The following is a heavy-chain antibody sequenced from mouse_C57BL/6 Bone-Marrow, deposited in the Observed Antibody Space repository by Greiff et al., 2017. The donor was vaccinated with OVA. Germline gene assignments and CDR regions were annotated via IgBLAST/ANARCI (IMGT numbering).Heavy chain of an antibody. J-gene: IGHJ4*01. CDR1: GYALSSSW. CDR3: ARLEGAMDY. Sequence: QVQLQQSGPELVKPGASVKISCKASGYALSSSWMNWVKQRPGKGLEWIGRIYPGDGDTNYNGKFKGKATLTADKSSSTAYMQLSSLTSEDSAVYFCARLEGAMDYWGQGTSVTVSS. CDR2: IYPGDGDT. V-gene: IGHV1-82*01.